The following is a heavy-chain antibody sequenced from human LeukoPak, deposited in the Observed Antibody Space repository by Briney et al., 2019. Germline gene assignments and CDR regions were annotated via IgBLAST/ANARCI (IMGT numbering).Heavy chain of an antibody. J-gene: IGHJ4*02. Sequence: GGSLRLSCAASGFTFSHARMNWVRQAPGKGLEWVSAISGSGGSTYYADSVKGRFTISRDNSKNTLYLQMNSLRAEDTAVYYCAKGALPNFDYWGQGTLVTVSS. CDR3: AKGALPNFDY. D-gene: IGHD1-26*01. CDR1: GFTFSHAR. CDR2: ISGSGGST. V-gene: IGHV3-23*01.